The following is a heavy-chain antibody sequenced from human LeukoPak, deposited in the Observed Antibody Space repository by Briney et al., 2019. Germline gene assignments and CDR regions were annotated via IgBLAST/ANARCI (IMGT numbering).Heavy chain of an antibody. V-gene: IGHV4-4*02. Sequence: PSETLSLTCAVSGGSISSSNWWSWVRQPPGKGLEWIGEIYHSGSTNYNPSLKSRVTISVDKSKNQFSLKLSSVTAADTAVYYCARVRAVAGTPPDYWGQGTLVTVSS. CDR1: GGSISSSNW. J-gene: IGHJ4*02. D-gene: IGHD6-19*01. CDR3: ARVRAVAGTPPDY. CDR2: IYHSGST.